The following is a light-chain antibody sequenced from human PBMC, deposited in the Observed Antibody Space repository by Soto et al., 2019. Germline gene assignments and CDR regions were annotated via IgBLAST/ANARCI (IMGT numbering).Light chain of an antibody. J-gene: IGKJ3*01. Sequence: EIVLTQSPGTLSLSPGERATLSCRASQSVSSSYLAWYQQKPGQAPRLLLYGASSRATGIPDRFSGSGSGTDFILTISRLEPEDFAVYYCQQYGSSPLFTFGPGTKVDIK. CDR3: QQYGSSPLFT. CDR1: QSVSSSY. CDR2: GAS. V-gene: IGKV3-20*01.